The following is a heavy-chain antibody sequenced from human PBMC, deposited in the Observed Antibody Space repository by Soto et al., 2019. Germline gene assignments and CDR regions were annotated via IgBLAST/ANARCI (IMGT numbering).Heavy chain of an antibody. D-gene: IGHD3-22*01. CDR2: INNDGSSR. CDR1: GGGFSSYW. V-gene: IGHV3-74*01. CDR3: SSFASGHYSAAAEV. Sequence: GSLSLSCAAHGGGFSSYWMHWVRQSPGKGLMWVSRINNDGSSRSYADSVKGRFTIYRDNAKNTLYLQVNSLRAEDTAVYYCSSFASGHYSAAAEVWGQETTVNASS. J-gene: IGHJ6*02.